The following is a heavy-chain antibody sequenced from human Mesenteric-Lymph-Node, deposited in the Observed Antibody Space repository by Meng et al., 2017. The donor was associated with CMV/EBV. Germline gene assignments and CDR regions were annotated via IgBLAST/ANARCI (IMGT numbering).Heavy chain of an antibody. CDR3: ARGGGVVYFDY. Sequence: SCKASGYTFTGYYIHWVRQAPGQGLEWMGHIKPNSGGTSCAQKFQGRVTMTRDTSISTAYMELSRLRSDDTAVYYCARGGGVVYFDYWGQGTLVTVSS. CDR2: IKPNSGGT. V-gene: IGHV1-2*06. CDR1: GYTFTGYY. J-gene: IGHJ4*02. D-gene: IGHD3-16*01.